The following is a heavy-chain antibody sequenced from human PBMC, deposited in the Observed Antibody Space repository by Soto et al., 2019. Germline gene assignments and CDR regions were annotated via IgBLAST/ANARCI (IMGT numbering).Heavy chain of an antibody. D-gene: IGHD3-9*01. V-gene: IGHV4-30-4*02. CDR2: IYYSGST. Sequence: SETLSLTCTVSGGSISSGDYYWSWIRQPPGKGLEWIGYIYYSGSTYYNPSLKSRVTISVDTSKNQFSLKLSSVTAADTAIYYCARSYSDWLKPFDNWGQGSLVTVSS. CDR1: GGSISSGDYY. J-gene: IGHJ4*02. CDR3: ARSYSDWLKPFDN.